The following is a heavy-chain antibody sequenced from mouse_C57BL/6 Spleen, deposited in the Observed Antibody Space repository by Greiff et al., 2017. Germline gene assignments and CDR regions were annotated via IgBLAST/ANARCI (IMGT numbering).Heavy chain of an antibody. CDR2: IHPNSGST. J-gene: IGHJ3*01. V-gene: IGHV1-64*01. CDR3: ARPYYYGSSWFAY. D-gene: IGHD1-1*01. CDR1: GYTFTSYW. Sequence: QVQLQQPGAELVKPGASVKLSCKASGYTFTSYWMHWVKQRPGQGLEWIGMIHPNSGSTNYNEKFKSKATLTVDKSSSTAYMQLSSLTSEDSAVYYCARPYYYGSSWFAYGGQGTLVTVAA.